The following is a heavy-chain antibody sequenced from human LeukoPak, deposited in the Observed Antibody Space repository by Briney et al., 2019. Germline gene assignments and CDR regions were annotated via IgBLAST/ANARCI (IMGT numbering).Heavy chain of an antibody. CDR2: IYPDDSHT. V-gene: IGHV5-51*01. CDR1: GYTFTSYW. CDR3: ARPRAGSNSIEEFDY. D-gene: IGHD6-13*01. Sequence: GESLQISCKGSGYTFTSYWIGWVRQLPGKGLEWMGVIYPDDSHTTYSPSFRGQVTISANKSTSTDYLQWSSLKASDTAMYYCARPRAGSNSIEEFDYWGQGTLVTVSS. J-gene: IGHJ4*02.